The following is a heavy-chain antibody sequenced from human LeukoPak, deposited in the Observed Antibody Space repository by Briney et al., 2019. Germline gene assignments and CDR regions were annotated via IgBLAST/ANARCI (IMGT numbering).Heavy chain of an antibody. CDR2: ISGDGNSA. CDR1: GFTFDDYA. V-gene: IGHV3-43*02. CDR3: AKDGHYDSSGYRY. D-gene: IGHD3-22*01. Sequence: PGGSLRLSCAASGFTFDDYAMHWVRQAPGKGLEWVSLISGDGNSAYYADSVKGRFTISRDDNKSSLYLQMNSLRTEDTALYYCAKDGHYDSSGYRYWGQGTLVTVSS. J-gene: IGHJ4*02.